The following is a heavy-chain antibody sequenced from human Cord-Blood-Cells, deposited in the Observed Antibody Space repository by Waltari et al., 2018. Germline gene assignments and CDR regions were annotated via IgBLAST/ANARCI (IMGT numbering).Heavy chain of an antibody. CDR1: RFTFSSYS. CDR3: ARPYYDFWSGYYYFDY. CDR2: ISSSSSYI. D-gene: IGHD3-3*01. J-gene: IGHJ4*02. V-gene: IGHV3-21*01. Sequence: EVQLVESGGGLVKPGGSLRLSCAASRFTFSSYSMNWVRQAPGKGLEWVSSISSSSSYIYYADSVKGRFTISRDNAKNSLYLQMNSLRAEDTAVYYCARPYYDFWSGYYYFDYWGQGTLVTVSS.